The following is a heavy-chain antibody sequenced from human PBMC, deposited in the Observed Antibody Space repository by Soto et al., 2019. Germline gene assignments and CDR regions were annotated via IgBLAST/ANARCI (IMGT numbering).Heavy chain of an antibody. D-gene: IGHD3-10*01. J-gene: IGHJ6*03. CDR1: EFTFSRHG. CDR3: ARERTFGDNKHNYMDV. CDR2: IWSDGSNE. Sequence: QVQLVESGGGVVQPGRSLRLSCAASEFTFSRHGMHWVRQAPGKGLQWVGVIWSDGSNEVYADSVKGRFIISRDNSKNILELQRNSLRAEDTAVYYCARERTFGDNKHNYMDVWGTGITVTVSS. V-gene: IGHV3-33*01.